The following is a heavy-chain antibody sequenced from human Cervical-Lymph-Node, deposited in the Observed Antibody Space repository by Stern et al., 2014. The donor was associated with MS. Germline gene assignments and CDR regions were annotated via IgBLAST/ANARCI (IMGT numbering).Heavy chain of an antibody. Sequence: QVQLVQSGAEVKKPGASVKVSCKASGYSFISHGINWVRQAPGQGLEWMGWISAYNGNTNYAQKFQGRVTVTTDASTSTAHMELRSLRSDDTAVYYCARGTTIFGRHYYGYGMDVWGQGTTVTVSS. CDR1: GYSFISHG. J-gene: IGHJ6*02. D-gene: IGHD3-3*01. CDR2: ISAYNGNT. V-gene: IGHV1-18*04. CDR3: ARGTTIFGRHYYGYGMDV.